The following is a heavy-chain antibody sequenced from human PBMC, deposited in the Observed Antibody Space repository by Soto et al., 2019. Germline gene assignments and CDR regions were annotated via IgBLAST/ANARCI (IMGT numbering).Heavy chain of an antibody. Sequence: QLQLQESGPGLVKPSETLSLTCTVSGGSISSTTDYWAWIRQPPGKGLGWIGSVYYSGSAYYNPSLKSRVTISVDTSKKQFSLNLSSVTAPDTAVYYCARTQTGPTRGAFDVWGQGTLVTVSS. CDR3: ARTQTGPTRGAFDV. CDR2: VYYSGSA. V-gene: IGHV4-39*01. CDR1: GGSISSTTDY. J-gene: IGHJ3*01. D-gene: IGHD1-26*01.